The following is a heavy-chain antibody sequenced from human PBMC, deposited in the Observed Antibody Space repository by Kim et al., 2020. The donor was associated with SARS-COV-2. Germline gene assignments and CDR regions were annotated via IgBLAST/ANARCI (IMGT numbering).Heavy chain of an antibody. CDR3: ARHAQNGGFDH. Sequence: TYYNAFLKSRVTISRETSKNQFSLRLRSMTAADTAVYYCARHAQNGGFDHWGQGTLVTVSS. CDR2: T. D-gene: IGHD2-15*01. J-gene: IGHJ4*02. V-gene: IGHV4-39*01.